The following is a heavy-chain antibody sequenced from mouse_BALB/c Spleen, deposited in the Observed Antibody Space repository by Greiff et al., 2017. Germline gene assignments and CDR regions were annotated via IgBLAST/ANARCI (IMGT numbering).Heavy chain of an antibody. CDR2: INPSSGYT. Sequence: VQVVESGAELARPGASVKMSCKASGYTFTSYTMHWVKQRPGQGLEWIGYINPSSGYTNYNQKFKDKATLTADKSSSTAYMQLSSLTSEDSAVYYCARSVIYYGYHYYAMDYWGQGTSVTVSS. CDR1: GYTFTSYT. D-gene: IGHD2-2*01. J-gene: IGHJ4*01. CDR3: ARSVIYYGYHYYAMDY. V-gene: IGHV1-4*01.